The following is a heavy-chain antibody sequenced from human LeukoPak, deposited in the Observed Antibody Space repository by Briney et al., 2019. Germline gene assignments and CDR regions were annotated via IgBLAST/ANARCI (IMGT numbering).Heavy chain of an antibody. CDR3: ARGGTLEYFQH. V-gene: IGHV3-48*03. CDR1: GFTFSSYE. J-gene: IGHJ1*01. CDR2: ISSSGSTI. Sequence: PGGSLRLSCAASGFTFSSYEMNWVRQAPGKGLEWVSYISSSGSTIYYADSVKGRFTISRDKAKNSLYLQMNSLRAEDTAVYYCARGGTLEYFQHWGQGTLVTVSS.